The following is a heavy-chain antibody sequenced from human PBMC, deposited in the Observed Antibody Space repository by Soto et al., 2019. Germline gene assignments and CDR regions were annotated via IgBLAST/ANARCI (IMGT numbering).Heavy chain of an antibody. CDR3: ARDLSDGRWLQSDTFDI. CDR2: ISISSSTI. V-gene: IGHV3-48*03. CDR1: GFRFSDFE. D-gene: IGHD5-12*01. J-gene: IGHJ3*02. Sequence: PGGSLRLSCAASGFRFSDFEMNWVRQAPGKGLQWVSYISISSSTIYYADSVKGRFTVSRDNAKNSLYLQMNSLRAEDTAVYYCARDLSDGRWLQSDTFDIWGQGTMVTVSS.